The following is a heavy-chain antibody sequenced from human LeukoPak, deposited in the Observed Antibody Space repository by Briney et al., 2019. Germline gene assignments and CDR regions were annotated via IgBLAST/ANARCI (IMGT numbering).Heavy chain of an antibody. J-gene: IGHJ4*02. CDR3: SKDDCVNGICYFDK. CDR1: GFTFTSYA. Sequence: GGSLRLSCIASGFTFTSYAMNWVRQAPGKGLEWVSGISGSNTCYADSVKGRFTISRDSSKNTMYLQMNNLRAEDTAVYYCSKDDCVNGICYFDKWGQGTLVTDS. CDR2: ISGSNT. D-gene: IGHD2-8*01. V-gene: IGHV3-23*01.